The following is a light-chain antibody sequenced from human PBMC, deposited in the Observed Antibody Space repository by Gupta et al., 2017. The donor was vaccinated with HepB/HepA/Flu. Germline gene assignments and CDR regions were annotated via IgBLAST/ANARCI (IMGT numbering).Light chain of an antibody. V-gene: IGLV1-40*01. J-gene: IGLJ2*01. CDR3: ESYHCTHSVAYVI. CDR1: RSSIGAGYD. Sequence: QSALTQPPPLSGAPGPTVTISFSGSRSSIGAGYDVHWYPQSPGTAPKLLIYGNRNRPSGGPYRFSASKSGTTASQAITVLQAEDEAEYYCESYHCTHSVAYVIFGGGTKVTVL. CDR2: GNR.